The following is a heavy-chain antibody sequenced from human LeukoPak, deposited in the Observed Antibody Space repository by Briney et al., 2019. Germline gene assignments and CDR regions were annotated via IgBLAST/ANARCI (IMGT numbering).Heavy chain of an antibody. CDR3: VRDSPSGFFDL. J-gene: IGHJ2*01. CDR2: INPDGTVT. Sequence: LPGGSLRLSCAASGFTSNNYWTHWVRQAPGKGLVWVSPINPDGTVTTYADSVKGRFTISRDNAKNTLYLQMNSLRAEDTAVYYCVRDSPSGFFDLWGRGTLVTVSS. V-gene: IGHV3-74*01. CDR1: GFTSNNYW. D-gene: IGHD6-19*01.